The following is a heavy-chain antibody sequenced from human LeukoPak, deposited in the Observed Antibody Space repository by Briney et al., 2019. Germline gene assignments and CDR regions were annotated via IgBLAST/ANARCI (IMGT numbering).Heavy chain of an antibody. CDR2: IYYSGST. CDR3: ARLWYYYDSSGYLNGYYFDY. Sequence: PSETLSLTCTVSGGSISSSSYYWGWIRQPPGKGLEWIGSIYYSGSTYYNPSLKSRVTISVDTSKNQFSLKLSSVTAADTAVYYCARLWYYYDSSGYLNGYYFDYWGQGTLVTVSS. CDR1: GGSISSSSYY. D-gene: IGHD3-22*01. J-gene: IGHJ4*02. V-gene: IGHV4-39*07.